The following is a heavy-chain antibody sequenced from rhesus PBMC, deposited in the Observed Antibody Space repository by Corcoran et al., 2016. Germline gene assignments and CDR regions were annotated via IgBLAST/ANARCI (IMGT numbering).Heavy chain of an antibody. CDR2: IYGRSGSN. Sequence: QVQLQESGPELLKPSETLSLTCAVSVGSFSSYWWGWIRQPPGKGREWIGRIYGRSGSNEYNQSLKSRATMARETHKNQGFLKLSAGTAADTAVEYGTRRDSGYYIQFDVWGQGVLVTVSS. CDR3: TRRDSGYYIQFDV. V-gene: IGHV4-160*01. D-gene: IGHD3-28*01. CDR1: VGSFSSYW. J-gene: IGHJ4*01.